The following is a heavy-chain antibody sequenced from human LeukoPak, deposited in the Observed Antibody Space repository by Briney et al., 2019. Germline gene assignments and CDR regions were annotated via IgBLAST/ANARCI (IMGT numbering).Heavy chain of an antibody. CDR1: GYTFTGYY. Sequence: ASVKVSCKASGYTFTGYYMHWVRQAPGQGLEWMGWINPNSGGTNYAQKFQGGVTMTRDTSITTAYMELSSLRSDDTAVYYCARDLAAAAGTEGDYWGQGTLVTVSS. CDR2: INPNSGGT. V-gene: IGHV1-2*02. D-gene: IGHD6-13*01. CDR3: ARDLAAAAGTEGDY. J-gene: IGHJ4*02.